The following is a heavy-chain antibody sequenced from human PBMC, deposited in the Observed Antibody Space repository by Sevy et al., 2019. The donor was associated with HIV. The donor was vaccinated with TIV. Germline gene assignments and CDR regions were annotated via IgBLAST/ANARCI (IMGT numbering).Heavy chain of an antibody. V-gene: IGHV3-30*02. CDR1: GFTFRTYG. CDR3: ANGDYYFDY. J-gene: IGHJ4*02. CDR2: IRYDGNNK. Sequence: GGSLRLSCAASGFTFRTYGMQWVRQAPGKVLEWVAFIRYDGNNKYYTDSVKGRFTISRDNSKNTLYLHMNSLRAEDTAVYYCANGDYYFDYWGQGTLVTVSS. D-gene: IGHD2-21*02.